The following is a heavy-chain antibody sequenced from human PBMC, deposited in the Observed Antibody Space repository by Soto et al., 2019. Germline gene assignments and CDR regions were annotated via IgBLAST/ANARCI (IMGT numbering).Heavy chain of an antibody. CDR3: ARESDILTGYYNVIRYYYGMDV. CDR2: INPNSGGT. V-gene: IGHV1-2*02. Sequence: ASVNVSCKASGYTFTGYYMHWVRQAPGQGLEWMGWINPNSGGTNYAQKFQGRVTMTRDTSISTAYMELSRLRSDDTAVYYCARESDILTGYYNVIRYYYGMDVWGQGTTVTVSS. J-gene: IGHJ6*02. CDR1: GYTFTGYY. D-gene: IGHD3-9*01.